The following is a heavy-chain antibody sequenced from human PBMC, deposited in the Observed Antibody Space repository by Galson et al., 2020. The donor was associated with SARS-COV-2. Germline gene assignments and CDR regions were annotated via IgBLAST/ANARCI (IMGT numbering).Heavy chain of an antibody. Sequence: GESPKISCPGSGYSFTSYWIGWVPQMPGKGMEWMGIIYPGDSDTRYSPSFQGQVTISADKSISTTYLQWSSLKASDTAVYYCARGYTSIDSCGQGTLVTVSS. D-gene: IGHD5-12*01. V-gene: IGHV5-51*01. CDR2: IYPGDSDT. CDR1: GYSFTSYW. J-gene: IGHJ4*02. CDR3: ARGYTSIDS.